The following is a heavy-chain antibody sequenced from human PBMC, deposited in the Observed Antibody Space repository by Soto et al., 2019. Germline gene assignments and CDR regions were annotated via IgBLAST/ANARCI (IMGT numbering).Heavy chain of an antibody. CDR3: AKDLVRPRGDVMDV. Sequence: EVQLVESGGGLVQPGRSLRLSCAASGFTFDDYAMHWVRQAPGKGLEWVSGISWNSGSIAYADFVKGRFTISRDNAKNSLYLQMKSLRAEDTALYYCAKDLVRPRGDVMDVWGQGTTVTVSS. CDR2: ISWNSGSI. V-gene: IGHV3-9*01. D-gene: IGHD3-10*01. J-gene: IGHJ6*02. CDR1: GFTFDDYA.